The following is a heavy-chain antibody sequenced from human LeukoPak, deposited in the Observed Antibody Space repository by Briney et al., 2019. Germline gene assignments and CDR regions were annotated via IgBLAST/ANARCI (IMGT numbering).Heavy chain of an antibody. CDR2: INPNSGGT. D-gene: IGHD6-13*01. CDR3: ARGTDPPYSSSWYSTLWFDY. Sequence: ASVKVPCKASGYTFTGYYMHWVRQAPGQGLEWMGWINPNSGGTNYAQKFQGRVTMTRDTSISTAYMELSRLRSDDTAVYYCARGTDPPYSSSWYSTLWFDYWGQGTLVTVSS. J-gene: IGHJ5*01. V-gene: IGHV1-2*02. CDR1: GYTFTGYY.